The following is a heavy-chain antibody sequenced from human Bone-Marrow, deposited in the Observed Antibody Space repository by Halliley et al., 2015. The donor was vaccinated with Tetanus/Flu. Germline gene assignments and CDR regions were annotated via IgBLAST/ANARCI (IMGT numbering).Heavy chain of an antibody. CDR3: ARDPAPFGVVSANYYYYGLDV. V-gene: IGHV1-69*13. J-gene: IGHJ6*02. Sequence: QLVQSGAEVKKSGSSVKVSCKASGGTFSMFAISWLRQAPGQGLEWMGGIIPIFGTADYARKFEGRVTISADESTSTTYMELRSQRSEDTAIYYCARDPAPFGVVSANYYYYGLDVWGQGTTVTVSS. D-gene: IGHD3-3*01. CDR1: GGTFSMFA. CDR2: IIPIFGTA.